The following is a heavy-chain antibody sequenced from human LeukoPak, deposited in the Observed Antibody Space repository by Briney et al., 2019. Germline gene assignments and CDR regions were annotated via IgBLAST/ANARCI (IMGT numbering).Heavy chain of an antibody. V-gene: IGHV1-2*02. CDR1: GFTFTGYY. CDR3: ARDNCSSTSCFGFFDY. CDR2: INPNSGGT. J-gene: IGHJ4*02. Sequence: ASVKVSCKASGFTFTGYYMHWVRQAPGQGLERMGWINPNSGGTNYAQKFQGRVTMTRDTSSSTAYMELSRLRSDDTAVYYCARDNCSSTSCFGFFDYWGQGTLVTVSS. D-gene: IGHD2-2*01.